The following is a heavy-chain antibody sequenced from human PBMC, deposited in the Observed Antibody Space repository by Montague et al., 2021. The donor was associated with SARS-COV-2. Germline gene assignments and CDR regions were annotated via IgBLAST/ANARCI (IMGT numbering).Heavy chain of an antibody. CDR3: ARDIGYCSSTNGYEGYGFDD. V-gene: IGHV4-39*02. Sequence: SETLFLTCTVSGGSISSSSYYWSWIRQPPGKGLEWIGCIYCSGSTYYNPSLQSRVTISVDTSKNQFSLKLSSVTAADTAVYSCARDIGYCSSTNGYEGYGFDDWGQGTMVTVSS. D-gene: IGHD2-2*01. CDR2: IYCSGST. CDR1: GGSISSSSYY. J-gene: IGHJ4*02.